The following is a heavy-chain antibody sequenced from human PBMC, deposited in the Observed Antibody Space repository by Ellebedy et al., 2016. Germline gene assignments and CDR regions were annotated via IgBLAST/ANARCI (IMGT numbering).Heavy chain of an antibody. CDR2: IWYDGKNK. CDR1: GFSFSDYG. CDR3: ARDATGDYGDPTGDY. D-gene: IGHD4-17*01. J-gene: IGHJ4*02. V-gene: IGHV3-33*01. Sequence: GESLNISXAASGFSFSDYGMHWVRQAPGKGLEWVALIWYDGKNKYYGDSVKGRFTISRDDSKNRVYLQMNSLRVEDTGVYFCARDATGDYGDPTGDYWGQGTLVAVSS.